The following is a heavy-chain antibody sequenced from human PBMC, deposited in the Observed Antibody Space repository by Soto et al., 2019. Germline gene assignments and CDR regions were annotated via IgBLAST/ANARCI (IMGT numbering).Heavy chain of an antibody. V-gene: IGHV1-18*01. D-gene: IGHD3-22*01. J-gene: IGHJ4*02. Sequence: QVQLVQSGAEVKKPGASVKVACKASGYTISDYGITWVRQAPGQGLEWVGWISAYNRDTKYAQKVQGRVTMTTDTSTSTAYVELRSLRSDDTAGYFCARDHTYYDNGGTTDYWGQGTLVTVSS. CDR1: GYTISDYG. CDR2: ISAYNRDT. CDR3: ARDHTYYDNGGTTDY.